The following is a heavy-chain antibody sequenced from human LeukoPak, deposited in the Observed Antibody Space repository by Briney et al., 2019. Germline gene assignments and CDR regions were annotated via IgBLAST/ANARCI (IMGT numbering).Heavy chain of an antibody. CDR3: ARDTLLSMTTNWFDP. V-gene: IGHV4-39*07. CDR2: IYYSGST. CDR1: GGSISSSSYY. Sequence: SETLSLTCTVSGGSISSSSYYWGWIRQPPGKGLEWIGSIYYSGSTYYNPSLKSRVTISVDTSKNQFSLKLSSVTAADTAVYYCARDTLLSMTTNWFDPWGQGTLVTVSS. D-gene: IGHD4-11*01. J-gene: IGHJ5*02.